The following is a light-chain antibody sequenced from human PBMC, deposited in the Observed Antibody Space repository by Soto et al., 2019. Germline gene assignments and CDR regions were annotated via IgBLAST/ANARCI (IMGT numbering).Light chain of an antibody. J-gene: IGLJ1*01. Sequence: QSALTQPPSVSGSPGQSVTISCTGTSSDVGSYTRVSWYQQPPGTAPKVIIYEVTNRPSGVPDRFSGSKSGNTASLTISGLQAEDEADYYCSLFTSSSTYVFGTGTKVTVL. V-gene: IGLV2-18*01. CDR2: EVT. CDR1: SSDVGSYTR. CDR3: SLFTSSSTYV.